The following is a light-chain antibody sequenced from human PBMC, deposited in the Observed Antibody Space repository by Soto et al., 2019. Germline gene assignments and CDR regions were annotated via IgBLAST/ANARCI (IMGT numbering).Light chain of an antibody. CDR3: QQHGGSPLT. V-gene: IGKV3-20*01. CDR1: QSVSSSY. J-gene: IGKJ4*01. CDR2: GTS. Sequence: EIVLTHSPCTLSLSPVERATLSCSASQSVSSSYLAWYQQKPGQAPRLPIYGTSSRATGIPDRFSGSGSGTDFTLTISRLEPEDFAVYYCQQHGGSPLTFGGGTKVDIK.